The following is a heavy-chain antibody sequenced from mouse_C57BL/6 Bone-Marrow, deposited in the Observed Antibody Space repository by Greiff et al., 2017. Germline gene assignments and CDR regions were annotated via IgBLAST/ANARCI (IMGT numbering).Heavy chain of an antibody. V-gene: IGHV1-81*01. CDR2: IYPRSGNT. CDR1: GYTFTSYG. J-gene: IGHJ3*01. D-gene: IGHD1-1*01. Sequence: VQLQQSGAELARPGASVKLSCKASGYTFTSYGISWVKQRTGQGLEWIGEIYPRSGNTYYNEKFKGKATLTADKSSSTAYMELRSLTYEDSAVYYCTDYYYGSSAWFAYWGQGTLVTVSA. CDR3: TDYYYGSSAWFAY.